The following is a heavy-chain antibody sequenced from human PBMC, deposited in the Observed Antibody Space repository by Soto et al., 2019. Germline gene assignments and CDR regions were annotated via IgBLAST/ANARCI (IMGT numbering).Heavy chain of an antibody. J-gene: IGHJ4*02. D-gene: IGHD3-22*01. V-gene: IGHV3-7*01. CDR2: IKQDGSEK. CDR1: GFTFSSYW. Sequence: GGSLRLSCAASGFTFSSYWMSWVRQAPGKGLEWVANIKQDGSEKYYVDSVKGRFTISRDNAKNSLYLQMNSLRAEDTAVYYCANIYYYDSSGNDYWGQGTPVTVSS. CDR3: ANIYYYDSSGNDY.